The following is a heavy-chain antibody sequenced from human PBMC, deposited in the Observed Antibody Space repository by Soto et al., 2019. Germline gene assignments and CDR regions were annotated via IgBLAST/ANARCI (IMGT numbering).Heavy chain of an antibody. J-gene: IGHJ6*02. CDR2: ISSSSSYT. V-gene: IGHV3-11*06. D-gene: IGHD4-4*01. CDR3: AGDLLEVTNYYYYGMDV. CDR1: GFTFSDYY. Sequence: QVQLVESGGGLVKPGGSLRLSCAASGFTFSDYYMSWIRQAPGKGLEWVSYISSSSSYTNYADSVKGRFTISRDNAKNSLYLQMNSLRAEDTAVYYCAGDLLEVTNYYYYGMDVWGQGTTVTVSS.